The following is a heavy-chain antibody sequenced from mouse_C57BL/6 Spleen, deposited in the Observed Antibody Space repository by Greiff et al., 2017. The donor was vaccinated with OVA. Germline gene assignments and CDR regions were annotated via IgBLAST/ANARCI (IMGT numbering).Heavy chain of an antibody. J-gene: IGHJ2*01. CDR2: IYPGSGST. Sequence: QVQLQQPGAELVKPGASVKMSCKASGYTFTSYWITWVKQRPGQGLEWIGDIYPGSGSTNYNEKFKSKATLTVDTSSSTAYMQLSSLTSEDSAVYYCARGDYYGSSFYFDYWGQGTTLTVSS. D-gene: IGHD1-1*01. V-gene: IGHV1-55*01. CDR3: ARGDYYGSSFYFDY. CDR1: GYTFTSYW.